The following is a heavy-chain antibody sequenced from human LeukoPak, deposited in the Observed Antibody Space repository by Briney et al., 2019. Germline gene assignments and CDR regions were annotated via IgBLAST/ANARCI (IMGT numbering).Heavy chain of an antibody. V-gene: IGHV4-4*09. D-gene: IGHD1-26*01. CDR3: TKREGAMSGSYDYFDR. CDR1: GASISGYY. CDR2: IHSNGYT. Sequence: SETLSLTCTVSGASISGYYWSWLRQPPGQGLEWLAYIHSNGYTNYNPSLKSRVTISVDTSKNQFSLKVTSVTAADTAMYYCTKREGAMSGSYDYFDRWGQGTLVTVS. J-gene: IGHJ5*02.